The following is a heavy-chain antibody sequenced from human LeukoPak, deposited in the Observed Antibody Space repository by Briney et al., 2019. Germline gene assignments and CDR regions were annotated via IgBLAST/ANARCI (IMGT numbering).Heavy chain of an antibody. CDR3: ARWGSSNWWEHLGDY. J-gene: IGHJ4*02. CDR2: ISGLNGNT. Sequence: PGASVKVSCKASGYTFASHGFSWVRQAPGQGLEWMGWISGLNGNTKYAQMFQDRVTMTTDTSTSTAYMELRSLRSDDTAVYYCARWGSSNWWEHLGDYWGQGTLVTVSP. D-gene: IGHD2-8*02. CDR1: GYTFASHG. V-gene: IGHV1-18*01.